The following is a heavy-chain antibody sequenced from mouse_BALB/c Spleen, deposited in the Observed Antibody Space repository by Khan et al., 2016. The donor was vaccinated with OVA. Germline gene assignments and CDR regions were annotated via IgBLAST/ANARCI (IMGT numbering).Heavy chain of an antibody. D-gene: IGHD1-1*01. CDR1: GYSITSGYA. Sequence: EVQLVESGPGLVKPSQSLSLTCTVTGYSITSGYAWNWIRQFPGNKLEWMGYISYSGSTSYNPSLRSRISITRDTSKNQFFLQLNSVTTEDTATYYCARKNYYGYAMDYWGQGTSDTVSS. V-gene: IGHV3-2*02. J-gene: IGHJ4*01. CDR3: ARKNYYGYAMDY. CDR2: ISYSGST.